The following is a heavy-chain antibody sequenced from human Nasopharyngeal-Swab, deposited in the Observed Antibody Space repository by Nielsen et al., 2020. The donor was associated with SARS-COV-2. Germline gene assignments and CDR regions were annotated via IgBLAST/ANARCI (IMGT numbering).Heavy chain of an antibody. CDR1: GFTFSSYA. CDR2: ISYDGSNK. Sequence: GESLKISCAASGFTFSSYAMHWVSQAPGKGLEWVAVISYDGSNKYYADSVKGRFTISRDNSKNTLYLQMNSLRAEDTAVYYCASPLTTPMNYWGQGTLVTVSS. CDR3: ASPLTTPMNY. J-gene: IGHJ4*02. D-gene: IGHD4-17*01. V-gene: IGHV3-30-3*01.